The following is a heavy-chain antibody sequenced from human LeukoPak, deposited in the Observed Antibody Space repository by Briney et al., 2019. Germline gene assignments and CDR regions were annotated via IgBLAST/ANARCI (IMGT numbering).Heavy chain of an antibody. D-gene: IGHD3-16*01. Sequence: SETLSLTCAVYGGSFSGYYWSWIRQPPGKGLEWIGEINHSGSTNYNPSLKSRVTISVDTSKNQFSLKLSSVTAADTAVYYCARHWDYYYYYMDVWGKGTTVTVS. CDR2: INHSGST. CDR3: ARHWDYYYYYMDV. J-gene: IGHJ6*03. CDR1: GGSFSGYY. V-gene: IGHV4-34*01.